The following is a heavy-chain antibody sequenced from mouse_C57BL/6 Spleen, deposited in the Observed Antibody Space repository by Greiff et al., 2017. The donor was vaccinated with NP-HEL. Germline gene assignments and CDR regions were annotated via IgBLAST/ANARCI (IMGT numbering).Heavy chain of an antibody. J-gene: IGHJ4*01. V-gene: IGHV1-50*01. Sequence: QVQLQQPGAELVKPGASVKLSCKASGYTFTSYWMQWVKQRPGQGLEWIGEIDPSDSYTNYNQKFKGKATLTVDTSSSTAYMQLSSLTSEDSAVYYCARRYYGRGSYYAMDYWGQGTSVTVSS. CDR2: IDPSDSYT. CDR3: ARRYYGRGSYYAMDY. CDR1: GYTFTSYW. D-gene: IGHD1-1*01.